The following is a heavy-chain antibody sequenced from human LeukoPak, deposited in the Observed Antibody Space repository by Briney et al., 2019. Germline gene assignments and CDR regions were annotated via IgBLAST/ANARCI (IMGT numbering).Heavy chain of an antibody. J-gene: IGHJ4*02. CDR3: ARAYGDYLYYFDY. CDR2: IIPIFGTA. V-gene: IGHV1-69*05. CDR1: GGTFSSYA. D-gene: IGHD4-17*01. Sequence: SVKVSCKASGGTFSSYAISWVRQAPGQGLEWMGRIIPIFGTANYAQKFQGRVTITTDESTSTAYMELSSLRSEDTAVYYCARAYGDYLYYFDYWGQGTLVTVSS.